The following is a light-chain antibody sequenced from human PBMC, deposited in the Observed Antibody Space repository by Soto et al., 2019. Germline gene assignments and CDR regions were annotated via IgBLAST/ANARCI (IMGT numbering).Light chain of an antibody. J-gene: IGKJ2*02. Sequence: EVVLTQSPDTLSFSPGETATLSSRASQSVDRYVAWYQQKVGQAPRLLIYDPYTRATGVGGRFTGSGSATDFRLTITSREPEDFAVDYCQQRGKWPSTFGPGTKVEMK. CDR3: QQRGKWPST. V-gene: IGKV3-11*01. CDR1: QSVDRY. CDR2: DPY.